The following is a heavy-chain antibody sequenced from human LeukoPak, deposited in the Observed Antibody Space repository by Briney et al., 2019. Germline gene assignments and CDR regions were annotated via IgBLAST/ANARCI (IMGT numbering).Heavy chain of an antibody. CDR3: AKEMYYYDSSGLFDY. J-gene: IGHJ4*02. V-gene: IGHV3-30*18. Sequence: GGSLRLSCAASGFTFSSYGMHWVRQAPGKGLEWGAVISYDGSNKYYADSVKGRFTISRDNSKNTLYLQMNSLRAEDTAVYYCAKEMYYYDSSGLFDYWGQGTLITVSS. D-gene: IGHD3-22*01. CDR1: GFTFSSYG. CDR2: ISYDGSNK.